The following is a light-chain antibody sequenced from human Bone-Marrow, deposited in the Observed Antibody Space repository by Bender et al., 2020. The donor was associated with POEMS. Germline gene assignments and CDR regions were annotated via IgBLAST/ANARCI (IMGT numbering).Light chain of an antibody. CDR3: SSYAGTNKVV. V-gene: IGLV2-8*01. CDR1: SSDVGAYNL. CDR2: GVS. Sequence: QSALTQPASVSGSPGQSITISCTGASSDVGAYNLVSWYQQHPGKAPKLLIYGVSKRPSGVPDRFSGSKSGNTASLTVSGLQAEDEAVYYCSSYAGTNKVVFGGGTKLTVL. J-gene: IGLJ2*01.